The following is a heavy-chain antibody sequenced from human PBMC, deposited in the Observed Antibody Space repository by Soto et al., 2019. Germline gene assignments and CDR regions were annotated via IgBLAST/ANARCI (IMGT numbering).Heavy chain of an antibody. D-gene: IGHD2-2*01. CDR1: GYTFTSYG. CDR3: AREQLSLVPAAIADYHYYGMDV. Sequence: ASVKVSCKASGYTFTSYGISWVRQAPGQGLEWMGWISAYNGNTNYAQKLQGRVTMTTDTSTSTAYMELRSLRSDDTAVYYCAREQLSLVPAAIADYHYYGMDVWGQGTTVTVYS. J-gene: IGHJ6*02. CDR2: ISAYNGNT. V-gene: IGHV1-18*01.